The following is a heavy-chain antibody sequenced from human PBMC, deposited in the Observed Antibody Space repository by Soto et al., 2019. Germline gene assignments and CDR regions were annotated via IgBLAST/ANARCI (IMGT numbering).Heavy chain of an antibody. CDR1: GFSLSTSGVG. J-gene: IGHJ6*03. CDR3: AHTPFYYDFWSGPYYMDV. Sequence: QITLKESGPTLVKPTQTLTLTCTFSGFSLSTSGVGVGWIRQPPGKALEWLALIYWDDDKRYSPSLKSRLTITKDTSKNQVVLTMTNMDPVDTATYYCAHTPFYYDFWSGPYYMDVWGKGTTVTVSS. D-gene: IGHD3-3*01. V-gene: IGHV2-5*02. CDR2: IYWDDDK.